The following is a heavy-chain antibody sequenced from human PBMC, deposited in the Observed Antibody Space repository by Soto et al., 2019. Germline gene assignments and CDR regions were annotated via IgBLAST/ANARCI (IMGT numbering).Heavy chain of an antibody. CDR1: GYTLPELS. CDR2: FDPEDGET. Sequence: ASVKVSCKVSGYTLPELSMHWVRQAPGKGLEWMGGFDPEDGETIYAQKFQGRVTMTEDTSTDTAYMELSSLRSEDTAVYYCATWGPPLITMDVWGKGTTVTVSS. J-gene: IGHJ6*04. V-gene: IGHV1-24*01. CDR3: ATWGPPLITMDV. D-gene: IGHD3-22*01.